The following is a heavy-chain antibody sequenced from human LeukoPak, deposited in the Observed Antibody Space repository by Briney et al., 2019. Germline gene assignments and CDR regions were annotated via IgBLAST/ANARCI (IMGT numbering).Heavy chain of an antibody. CDR2: MYHNGST. J-gene: IGHJ5*02. Sequence: PSETLSLTCTVSGGSISSISYYWGWIRQPPGKGLEWIGSMYHNGSTYYNPSLKSRVTISVDTSKNQFSLKLTSVTAADTAVYYCARHYPMRRPYYDSSGRLFDPWGQGTLVTVSS. D-gene: IGHD3-22*01. CDR1: GGSISSISYY. CDR3: ARHYPMRRPYYDSSGRLFDP. V-gene: IGHV4-39*01.